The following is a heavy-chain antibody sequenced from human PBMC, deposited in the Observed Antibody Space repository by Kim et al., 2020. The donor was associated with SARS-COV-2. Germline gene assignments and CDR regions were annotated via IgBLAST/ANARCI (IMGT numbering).Heavy chain of an antibody. D-gene: IGHD3-22*01. V-gene: IGHV4-34*01. CDR2: INHSGST. Sequence: SETLSLTCAVYGGSFSGYYWSWIRQPPGKGLEWIGEINHSGSTNYNPSLKSRVTISVDTSKNQFSLKLSSVTAADTAVYYCARARLEYYYDSSGYYILGYFDYWGQGTLVTVSS. CDR3: ARARLEYYYDSSGYYILGYFDY. CDR1: GGSFSGYY. J-gene: IGHJ4*02.